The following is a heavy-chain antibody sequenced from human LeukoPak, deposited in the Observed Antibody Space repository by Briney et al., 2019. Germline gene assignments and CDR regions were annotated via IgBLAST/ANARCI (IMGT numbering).Heavy chain of an antibody. V-gene: IGHV3-21*04. CDR3: AKDGVNWKKQYYFDY. D-gene: IGHD1-20*01. CDR2: ITTATSSYI. J-gene: IGHJ4*02. CDR1: GFTFSSHD. Sequence: PGGSLRLSCAASGFTFSSHDMNWVRQAPGKGLEWVSSITTATSSYIYYADSVKGRFTISRDDAKNSLYLQMNSLRAEDTAVYYCAKDGVNWKKQYYFDYWGQGTLVTVSS.